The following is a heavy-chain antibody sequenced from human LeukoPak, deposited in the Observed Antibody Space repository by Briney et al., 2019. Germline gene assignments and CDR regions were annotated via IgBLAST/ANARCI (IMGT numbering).Heavy chain of an antibody. CDR3: AKDVEMAHFDY. V-gene: IGHV3-30*18. CDR2: ISYDGSNE. J-gene: IGHJ4*02. Sequence: PGRSLRLSCAASGFTFSSYGMHWVRQAPGKGLEWVAVISYDGSNEYYADSVKGRFTISRDNSKNTLYLQMYSLRAEDTAVYYCAKDVEMAHFDYWGQGTLVTVSS. CDR1: GFTFSSYG. D-gene: IGHD5-24*01.